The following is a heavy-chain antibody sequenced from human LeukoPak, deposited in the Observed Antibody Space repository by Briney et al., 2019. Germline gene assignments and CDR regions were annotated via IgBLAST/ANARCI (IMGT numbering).Heavy chain of an antibody. Sequence: ASVKISCKASGYIFSKYDIHWLQQTPGKGLEWVGRVDPEDGGAIYAQKFRGRVTISADTSTDTAYMELTSLKSDDTAVYYCLTEVLTDIDYHWGQGTLVTVSS. CDR3: LTEVLTDIDYH. CDR2: VDPEDGGA. CDR1: GYIFSKYD. D-gene: IGHD1-20*01. J-gene: IGHJ5*02. V-gene: IGHV1-69-2*01.